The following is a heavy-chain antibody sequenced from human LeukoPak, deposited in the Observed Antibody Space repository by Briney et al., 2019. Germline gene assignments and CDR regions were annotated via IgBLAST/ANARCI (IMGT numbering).Heavy chain of an antibody. CDR2: IKSKTDGGTT. V-gene: IGHV3-15*01. D-gene: IGHD5-18*01. J-gene: IGHJ6*03. CDR3: TTGYSYGYYYYYYYMDV. Sequence: GGSLRLSCAASGFTFSNAWMSWVRQAPGKGLEWVGRIKSKTDGGTTDYAAPVKGIFTISRDDSKNTPYLQMNSLKTEDTAVYYCTTGYSYGYYYYYYYMDVWGKGTTVTVSS. CDR1: GFTFSNAW.